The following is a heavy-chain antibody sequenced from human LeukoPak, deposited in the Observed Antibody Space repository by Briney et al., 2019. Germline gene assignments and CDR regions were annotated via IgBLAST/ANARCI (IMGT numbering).Heavy chain of an antibody. CDR2: IYISGTT. CDR1: GDSINNFY. CDR3: ARDPSRSSFDS. J-gene: IGHJ3*01. D-gene: IGHD3-9*01. Sequence: SETLSLTCTVSGDSINNFYWNWIRQPAGKRPEWIGRIYISGTTHYNPSLKSRVTMSVDASKTQFSLKLTSVTAADTAVYYCARDPSRSSFDSWGQGTMVTVSS. V-gene: IGHV4-4*07.